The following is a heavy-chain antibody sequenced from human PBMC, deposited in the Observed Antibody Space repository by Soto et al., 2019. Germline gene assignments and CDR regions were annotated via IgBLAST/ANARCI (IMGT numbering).Heavy chain of an antibody. CDR3: ARDHRIAARPGWFDP. Sequence: QVQLVQSGAEVKKPGSSVKVSCKASGGTFSSYAISWVRQAPGQGLEWMGGIIPIFGTANYAQKFQGRVTITADESTSTAYMELGSLRSEDTAVYYCARDHRIAARPGWFDPWGQGTLVTVSS. D-gene: IGHD6-6*01. CDR1: GGTFSSYA. V-gene: IGHV1-69*01. CDR2: IIPIFGTA. J-gene: IGHJ5*02.